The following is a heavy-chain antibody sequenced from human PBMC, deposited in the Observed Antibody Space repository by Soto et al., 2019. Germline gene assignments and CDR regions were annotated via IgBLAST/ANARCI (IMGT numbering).Heavy chain of an antibody. Sequence: PSETLSLTCAVSGGSITTDNWWSWVRQPPGKGLEWIGEIHHSGSTNYNTSLKSRVTTSVDKSKNQFSLNLIFVTAADTAMYYCARGYAFDVWGRGTMVTVSS. CDR2: IHHSGST. CDR1: GGSITTDNW. CDR3: ARGYAFDV. J-gene: IGHJ3*01. V-gene: IGHV4-4*02.